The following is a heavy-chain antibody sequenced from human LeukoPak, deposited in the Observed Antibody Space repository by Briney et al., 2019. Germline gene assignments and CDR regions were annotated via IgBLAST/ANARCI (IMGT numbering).Heavy chain of an antibody. CDR1: RYRFPSYW. CDR2: IDPSDPYP. J-gene: IGHJ5*02. CDR3: ARKEVRDGANWFDP. Sequence: GDSLKISCKGSRYRFPSYWISAARQMPGKGLEWMGKIDPSDPYPNYSPSFQGHVTISADKSISTASLQWSSLKASDTAMYYCARKEVRDGANWFDPWGQGSLVTVSS. V-gene: IGHV5-10-1*01. D-gene: IGHD3-10*01.